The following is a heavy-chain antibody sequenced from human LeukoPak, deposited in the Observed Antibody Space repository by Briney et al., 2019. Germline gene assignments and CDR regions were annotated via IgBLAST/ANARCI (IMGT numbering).Heavy chain of an antibody. CDR2: IYYSGST. CDR1: GGSISSYY. CDR3: ARGITWFDP. J-gene: IGHJ5*02. D-gene: IGHD1-14*01. V-gene: IGHV4-59*01. Sequence: PSETLSLTCTVSGGSISSYYWIWIRQPPGKGLEWIGYIYYSGSTNYNPSLKSRVTISVNTSKNQFSLKLSSVTAADTAVYYCARGITWFDPWGQGTLVTVSS.